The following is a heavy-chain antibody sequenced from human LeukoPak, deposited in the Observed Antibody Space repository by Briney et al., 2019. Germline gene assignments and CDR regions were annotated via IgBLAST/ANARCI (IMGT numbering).Heavy chain of an antibody. CDR1: GFTFSDYY. J-gene: IGHJ6*02. CDR2: ISSSSSYT. CDR3: ARPNYYDSSAFYYYFYGMDV. D-gene: IGHD3-22*01. V-gene: IGHV3-11*06. Sequence: GGSLRLSCAASGFTFSDYYMSWIRQAPGKGLEWVSYISSSSSYTNYADSVKGRFTISRDNAKNSLYLQMNSLRAEDTAVYYCARPNYYDSSAFYYYFYGMDVWGQGTTVTVSS.